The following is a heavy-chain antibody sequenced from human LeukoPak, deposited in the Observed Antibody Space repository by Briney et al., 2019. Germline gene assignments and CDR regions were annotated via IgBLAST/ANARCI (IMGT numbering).Heavy chain of an antibody. CDR1: GGSISSGGYY. Sequence: SQTLSLTCTVSGGSISSGGYYWSWIRQHPGKGLEWIGYIYYSGSTYYNPSLKSRVTISVDTSKNQFSLKLSSVTAADTAVYYCAREGYLRVGHFDYWGQGTLVTVSS. CDR2: IYYSGST. D-gene: IGHD1-1*01. J-gene: IGHJ4*02. CDR3: AREGYLRVGHFDY. V-gene: IGHV4-31*03.